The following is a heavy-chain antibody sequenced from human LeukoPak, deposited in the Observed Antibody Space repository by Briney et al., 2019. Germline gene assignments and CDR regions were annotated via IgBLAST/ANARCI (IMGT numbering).Heavy chain of an antibody. CDR3: ARKENVYYYFDY. CDR1: GASISSFH. V-gene: IGHV4-59*12. J-gene: IGHJ4*02. Sequence: SETLSLTCSVSGASISSFHWSWIRQPPGKGLEWIGYISYSGSTNCNPSLKSRVTMSVDTSKSQFSLKLSSVTVVDTAVYYCARKENVYYYFDYWGQGTLVTVSS. CDR2: ISYSGST. D-gene: IGHD3-10*01.